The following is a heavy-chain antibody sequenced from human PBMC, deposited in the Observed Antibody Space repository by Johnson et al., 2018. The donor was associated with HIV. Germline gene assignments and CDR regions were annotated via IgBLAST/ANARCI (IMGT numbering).Heavy chain of an antibody. CDR2: ISGSGGTI. V-gene: IGHV3-11*04. J-gene: IGHJ3*02. D-gene: IGHD3-10*01. Sequence: QVQLVESGGGLIQPGGSLRLSCTASGFSFSDYYMSWIRQAPGKGLEWVSYISGSGGTIYNADSVKGRFTISRDNAKNSLYLQMNSLRAEDTAVYYCARDTSGEGRAFDIWGQGTMVTVSS. CDR3: ARDTSGEGRAFDI. CDR1: GFSFSDYY.